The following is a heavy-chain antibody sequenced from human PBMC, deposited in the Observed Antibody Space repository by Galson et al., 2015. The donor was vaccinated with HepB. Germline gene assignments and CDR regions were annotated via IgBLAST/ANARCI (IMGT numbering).Heavy chain of an antibody. D-gene: IGHD5-18*01. V-gene: IGHV4-59*08. Sequence: SETLSLTCTVSGGSITISYWSWIRQPPGEGLQWIAYIFYSGNTNYNPSLKSRVTISLDTSKNQFSLKLRSVTAADTAVYYCARAGDTATEFDYWGQGTLVTVSS. CDR3: ARAGDTATEFDY. J-gene: IGHJ4*02. CDR2: IFYSGNT. CDR1: GGSITISY.